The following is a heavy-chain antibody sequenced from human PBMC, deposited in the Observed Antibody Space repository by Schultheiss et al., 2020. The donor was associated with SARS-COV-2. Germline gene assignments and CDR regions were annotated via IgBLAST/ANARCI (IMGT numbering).Heavy chain of an antibody. Sequence: SETLSLTCAVYGGSFSGYYWSWIRQPPGKGLEWIGYIYYSGSTNYNPSLKSRVTISVDTSKNQFSLKLSSVTAADTAVYYCARSDYDFWSGYYVYFDYWGQGTLVTVSS. V-gene: IGHV4-59*01. J-gene: IGHJ4*02. CDR1: GGSFSGYY. D-gene: IGHD3-3*01. CDR2: IYYSGST. CDR3: ARSDYDFWSGYYVYFDY.